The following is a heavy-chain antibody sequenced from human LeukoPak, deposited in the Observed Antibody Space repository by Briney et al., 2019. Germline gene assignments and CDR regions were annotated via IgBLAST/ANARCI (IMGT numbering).Heavy chain of an antibody. J-gene: IGHJ4*02. CDR3: ARQHSSSSWEADY. V-gene: IGHV4-39*01. Sequence: NPSETLSLTCTVSGGSISSSNYYWGWIRQPPGKGLEWIGSIYYSGNTYYNPSLKGRVTISVDTSKNQFSLKLSSVTAADTAVYYCARQHSSSSWEADYWGQGTLVTVSS. CDR1: GGSISSSNYY. D-gene: IGHD6-6*01. CDR2: IYYSGNT.